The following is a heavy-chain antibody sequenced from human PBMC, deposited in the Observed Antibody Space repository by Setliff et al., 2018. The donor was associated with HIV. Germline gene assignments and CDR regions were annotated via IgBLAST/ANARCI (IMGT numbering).Heavy chain of an antibody. CDR2: ILPIFGAT. CDR1: GDNFNNVA. D-gene: IGHD3-10*01. V-gene: IGHV1-69*13. J-gene: IGHJ5*02. CDR3: TNRGGSGTNVGNWFDP. Sequence: ASVKVSCKASGDNFNNVAFNWVRQAPGQGLEWMGGILPIFGATDYAQKFQGRLTLTAVQSENSVYMELSSLRSDDTAVYYCTNRGGSGTNVGNWFDPWGQGTLVTV.